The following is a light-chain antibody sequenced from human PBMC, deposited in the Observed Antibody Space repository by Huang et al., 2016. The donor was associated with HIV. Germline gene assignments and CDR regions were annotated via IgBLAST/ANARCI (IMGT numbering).Light chain of an antibody. CDR3: QQYNNWPYT. CDR2: GAS. CDR1: HGVGGQ. J-gene: IGKJ2*01. Sequence: STPAACPGAAATRSARRRHGVGGQVAWFQRKPGDAPRLLIHGASTRATGIPARFSGSGSGTEFTLTISSLQSEDFAVYYCQQYNNWPYTFGQGTKLEIK. V-gene: IGKV3-15*01.